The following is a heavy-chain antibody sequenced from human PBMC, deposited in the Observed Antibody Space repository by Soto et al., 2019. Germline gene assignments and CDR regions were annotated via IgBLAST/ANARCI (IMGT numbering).Heavy chain of an antibody. V-gene: IGHV3-30*09. CDR2: ISYDGRTK. J-gene: IGHJ4*02. CDR3: ARDRGGFYGSGTSVYNFDY. D-gene: IGHD3-10*01. CDR1: GFAFSNYG. Sequence: VQLVEFGGGVVQPGRSLRLSCAASGFAFSNYGMDWVRQAPGKGPEWVALISYDGRTKYYSDSVEGRFAISRDNSNNTLYLQINSLTVEDTAVYYCARDRGGFYGSGTSVYNFDYGGPGTLVTVSS.